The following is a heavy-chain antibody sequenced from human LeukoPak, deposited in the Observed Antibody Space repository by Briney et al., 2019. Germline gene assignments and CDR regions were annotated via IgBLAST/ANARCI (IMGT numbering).Heavy chain of an antibody. CDR2: MYDDGST. D-gene: IGHD3/OR15-3a*01. CDR3: ARHVWAGTRTAGYHYSMDV. V-gene: IGHV4-39*01. Sequence: SGTLSLTCTVSGGSISSSTYYWVWIRPPPGKGLEGSGSMYDDGSTYYNPSLKSRVAISVATSKIKFTLKLTSVTAADTAVYHCARHVWAGTRTAGYHYSMDVWGKGTTVTVSS. J-gene: IGHJ6*03. CDR1: GGSISSSTYY.